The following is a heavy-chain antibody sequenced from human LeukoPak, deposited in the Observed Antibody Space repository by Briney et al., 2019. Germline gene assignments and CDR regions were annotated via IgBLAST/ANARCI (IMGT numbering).Heavy chain of an antibody. CDR3: ARLIAVAGTI. D-gene: IGHD6-19*01. Sequence: GGSLRLSCAASGFTFSNYWMNWVRQAPGKGLEWVSDISGGGGNRNYADSVKGRFTISRDNSKNTLDLQMNSLRAEDTAVYYCARLIAVAGTIWGQGTLVTVSS. CDR2: ISGGGGNR. V-gene: IGHV3-23*01. J-gene: IGHJ4*02. CDR1: GFTFSNYW.